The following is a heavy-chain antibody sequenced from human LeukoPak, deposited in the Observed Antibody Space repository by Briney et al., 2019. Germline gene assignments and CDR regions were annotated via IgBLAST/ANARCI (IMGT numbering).Heavy chain of an antibody. D-gene: IGHD3-3*01. CDR1: GGSISSGGYY. Sequence: SETLSLTCTVSGGSISSGGYYWSWIRQPPGKGLEWIGYIYHSGSTYYSPSLKSRVTISVDTSKNQFSLKLSSVTAADTAVYYCARALYDFWSGYPHGNWFDPWGQGTLVTVSS. J-gene: IGHJ5*02. CDR3: ARALYDFWSGYPHGNWFDP. V-gene: IGHV4-30-2*01. CDR2: IYHSGST.